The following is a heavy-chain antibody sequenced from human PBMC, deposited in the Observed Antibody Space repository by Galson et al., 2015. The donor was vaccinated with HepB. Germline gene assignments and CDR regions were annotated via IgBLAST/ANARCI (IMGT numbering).Heavy chain of an antibody. CDR2: INPSGGST. CDR1: GYTFTSYY. V-gene: IGHV1-46*03. J-gene: IGHJ5*02. CDR3: ARDGPAYYDILLGWFDP. D-gene: IGHD3-9*01. Sequence: SVKVSCKASGYTFTSYYMHWVRQAPGQGLEWMGIINPSGGSTSYAQKFQGRVTMTRDTSTSTVYMELSSLRSEDTAVYYCARDGPAYYDILLGWFDPWGQGTLVTVSS.